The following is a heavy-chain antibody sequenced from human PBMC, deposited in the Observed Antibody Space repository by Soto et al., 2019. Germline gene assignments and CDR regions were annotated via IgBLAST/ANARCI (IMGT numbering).Heavy chain of an antibody. Sequence: GSLRLSCSASGFTFSSYAMHWVRQAPGKGLEYVSSISTNGGSTHYADSVKGRFTISRDSSKNTVSLEMTSLRAEDTAVYYCAKGGRQWLVTSDFNYWGQGALVTVSS. CDR1: GFTFSSYA. CDR3: AKGGRQWLVTSDFNY. J-gene: IGHJ4*02. CDR2: ISTNGGST. D-gene: IGHD6-19*01. V-gene: IGHV3-64*04.